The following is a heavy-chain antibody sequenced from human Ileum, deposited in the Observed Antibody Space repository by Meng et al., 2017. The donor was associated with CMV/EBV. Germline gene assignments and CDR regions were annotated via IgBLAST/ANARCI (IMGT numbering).Heavy chain of an antibody. CDR2: INPTNGGT. J-gene: IGHJ4*02. CDR3: VRVLVAGRAEYHY. V-gene: IGHV1-46*01. Sequence: QVHLVQSGAEVKKPGASVKVSCKASGYTLSTYHMHWLRQAPGQGLEWMGVINPTNGGTDYAQQFQGRVTMTTDTSTNTVYLELSSLTSDDTAVYYCVRVLVAGRAEYHYWGQGTLVTVSS. CDR1: GYTLSTYH. D-gene: IGHD6-19*01.